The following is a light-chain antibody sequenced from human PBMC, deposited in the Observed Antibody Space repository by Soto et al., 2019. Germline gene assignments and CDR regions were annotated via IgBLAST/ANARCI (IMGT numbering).Light chain of an antibody. CDR3: QQRDSWWT. V-gene: IGKV3-11*01. J-gene: IGKJ1*01. CDR2: GAS. CDR1: QSVSTY. Sequence: EIVLTQSPATLSLSPGEGATLSCRASQSVSTYLAWYQQKPGQAPRLLIYGASNRATGVAARFSGSGSGTDFTLTISSLEPEDSVVYYCQQRDSWWTFGQGTKVEI.